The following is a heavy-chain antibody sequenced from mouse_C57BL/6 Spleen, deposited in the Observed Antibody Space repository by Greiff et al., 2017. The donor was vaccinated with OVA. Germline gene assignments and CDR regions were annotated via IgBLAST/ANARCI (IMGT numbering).Heavy chain of an antibody. J-gene: IGHJ3*01. Sequence: VQLQQSGPVLVKPGASVKMSCKASGYTFTDYYMNWVKQSHGKSLEWIGVINPYNGGTSYNQKFKGKATLTVDKSSSTAYMELNSLTSEDSAVYYCAMPYSSYGGFAYWGQGTLVTVSA. V-gene: IGHV1-19*01. CDR2: INPYNGGT. D-gene: IGHD2-5*01. CDR3: AMPYSSYGGFAY. CDR1: GYTFTDYY.